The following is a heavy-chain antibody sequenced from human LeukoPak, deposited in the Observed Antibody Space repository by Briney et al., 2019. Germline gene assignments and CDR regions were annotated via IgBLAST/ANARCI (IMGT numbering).Heavy chain of an antibody. V-gene: IGHV1-2*02. CDR3: ARDLGGPYSSSWYDY. CDR1: GYIFSNYY. D-gene: IGHD6-13*01. CDR2: INPKSGGT. J-gene: IGHJ4*02. Sequence: RASVTVSCTASGYIFSNYYMHWVRQAPGQGLEWMGWINPKSGGTNYAQKFQGRVTMTRDTSISTAYMELSSLTFDDTAVYYCARDLGGPYSSSWYDYWGQGTLVTVSS.